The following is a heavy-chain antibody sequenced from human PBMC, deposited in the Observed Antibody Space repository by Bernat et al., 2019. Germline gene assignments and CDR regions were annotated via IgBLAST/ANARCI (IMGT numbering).Heavy chain of an antibody. CDR1: GFTVSSNY. CDR2: IYTGGTT. V-gene: IGHV3-53*01. J-gene: IGHJ2*01. Sequence: EVQLVESGGGLIQPGGSLRLSCAASGFTVSSNYMSWVRQTPGKGLEWVSVIYTGGTTFYADSVQGRFTISRDLSKNTLYLQMNNLRAEDTALYYCAREEYTSSSRHWYFDLWGRGTLVTVSS. D-gene: IGHD6-6*01. CDR3: AREEYTSSSRHWYFDL.